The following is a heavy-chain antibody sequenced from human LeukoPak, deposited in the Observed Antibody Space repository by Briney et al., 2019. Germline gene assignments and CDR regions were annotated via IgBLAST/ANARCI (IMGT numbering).Heavy chain of an antibody. CDR2: IYYSGST. CDR3: ARLITMVRGVISPYFDY. D-gene: IGHD3-10*01. CDR1: GGSISSSSYY. Sequence: SETLSLTCTVSGGSISSSSYYWGWIRQPPGKGLEWIGSIYYSGSTYYNPSLKSRVTISVDTSKNQFSLKLSSVTAADTAVYYCARLITMVRGVISPYFDYWGQGTLVTVSS. V-gene: IGHV4-39*07. J-gene: IGHJ4*02.